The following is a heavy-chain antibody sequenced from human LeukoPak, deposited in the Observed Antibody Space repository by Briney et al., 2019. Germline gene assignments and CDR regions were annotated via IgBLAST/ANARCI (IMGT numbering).Heavy chain of an antibody. D-gene: IGHD3-16*01. CDR2: ISSSSSYI. J-gene: IGHJ3*02. CDR1: GFTFSSYA. V-gene: IGHV3-21*01. CDR3: ARDWGSRGKFDI. Sequence: PGGSLRLSCAVSGFTFSSYAMSWVRQAPGKGLEWVSSISSSSSYIYYADSVKGRFTISRDNAKNSLYLQMNSLRAEDTAVYYCARDWGSRGKFDIWGQGTMVTVSS.